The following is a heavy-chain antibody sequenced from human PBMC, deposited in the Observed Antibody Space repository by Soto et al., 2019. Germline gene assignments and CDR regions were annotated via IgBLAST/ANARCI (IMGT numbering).Heavy chain of an antibody. CDR1: GGTFSSYA. CDR2: IIPIFGTA. Sequence: SVKVSCKASGGTFSSYAISWVRQAPGQGLEWMGGIIPIFGTANYAQKFQGRVTITADKSTSTAYMELTSLRSEDTAVYYCARGRITMIVVALDAFDIWGQGTVVTV. V-gene: IGHV1-69*06. J-gene: IGHJ3*02. CDR3: ARGRITMIVVALDAFDI. D-gene: IGHD3-22*01.